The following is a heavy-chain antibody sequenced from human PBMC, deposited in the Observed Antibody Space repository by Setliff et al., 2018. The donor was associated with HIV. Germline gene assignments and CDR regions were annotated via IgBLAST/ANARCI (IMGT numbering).Heavy chain of an antibody. Sequence: SETLSLTCTVSGGSISSHYWSWIRQPPGKGLEWIGYIYYSGSTYYNPSLKSRVTMSVDTSTNQFSLKLNSVTAADTAVYYCARAQAYYGGYDAFDIWGQGTMVTVSS. CDR2: IYYSGST. J-gene: IGHJ3*02. CDR3: ARAQAYYGGYDAFDI. D-gene: IGHD3-3*01. CDR1: GGSISSHY. V-gene: IGHV4-59*08.